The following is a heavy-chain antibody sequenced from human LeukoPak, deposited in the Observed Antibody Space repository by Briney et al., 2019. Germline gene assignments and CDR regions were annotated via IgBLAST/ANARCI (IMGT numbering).Heavy chain of an antibody. CDR1: GGSISSYY. CDR2: IYYSGST. CDR3: ARGVYDILTGYHYGMDV. D-gene: IGHD3-9*01. V-gene: IGHV4-59*08. Sequence: SETLSLTCTVSGGSISSYYWSWIRQPPGKGLEWIGYIYYSGSTNYNPSLKSRVTISVDTSKNQFSLKLSSVTAADTAVYYCARGVYDILTGYHYGMDVWGQGTTVTVSS. J-gene: IGHJ6*02.